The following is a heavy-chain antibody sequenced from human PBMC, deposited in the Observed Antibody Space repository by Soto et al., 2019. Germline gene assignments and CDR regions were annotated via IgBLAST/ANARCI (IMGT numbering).Heavy chain of an antibody. CDR1: GVSINSYY. V-gene: IGHV4-59*01. Sequence: QVQLQESGPGLVKPSETLSLICAGSGVSINSYYWSWIRQPPGKALEWIGYIYYSGTTNYNPSLTSRVTISVDKSKNQFSLRLSSVTAADTAVYYCARAGGRYAITAYDVWGPGTLVTVSS. D-gene: IGHD1-26*01. J-gene: IGHJ3*01. CDR3: ARAGGRYAITAYDV. CDR2: IYYSGTT.